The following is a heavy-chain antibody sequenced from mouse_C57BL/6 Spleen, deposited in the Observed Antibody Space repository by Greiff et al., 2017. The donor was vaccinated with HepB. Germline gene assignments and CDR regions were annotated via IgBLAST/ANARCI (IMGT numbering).Heavy chain of an antibody. D-gene: IGHD1-1*01. Sequence: VMLVESGAELARPGASVKLSCKASGYTFTSYGISWVKQRTGQGLEWIGEIYPRSGNTYYNEKFKGKATLTADKSSSTAYMELRSLTSEDSAVYFCAREGDYYGSSYGGGWFDYWGQGTTLTVSS. CDR2: IYPRSGNT. J-gene: IGHJ2*01. CDR1: GYTFTSYG. V-gene: IGHV1-81*01. CDR3: AREGDYYGSSYGGGWFDY.